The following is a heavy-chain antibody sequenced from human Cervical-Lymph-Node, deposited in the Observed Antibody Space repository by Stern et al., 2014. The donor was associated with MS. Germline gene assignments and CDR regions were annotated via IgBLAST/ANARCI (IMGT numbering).Heavy chain of an antibody. J-gene: IGHJ6*02. CDR1: GFSLSTSGVG. D-gene: IGHD4-17*01. CDR3: AHTTVTFDEAYGLDV. CDR2: IYWDDYE. Sequence: QVTLRESGPTLVKPTQTLKLTCTFSGFSLSTSGVGVGWIRQPPGKALEWRAIIYWDDYERYSPSLKSRLTITKDTSKNQVVLTMANMDPVDTATYYCAHTTVTFDEAYGLDVWGQGTTVTVSS. V-gene: IGHV2-5*02.